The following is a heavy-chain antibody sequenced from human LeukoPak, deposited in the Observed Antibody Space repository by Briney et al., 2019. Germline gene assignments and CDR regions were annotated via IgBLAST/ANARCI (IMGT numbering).Heavy chain of an antibody. J-gene: IGHJ6*03. V-gene: IGHV3-30*02. CDR1: GFTFSSYG. CDR2: IRYDGSNK. Sequence: GGSLRLSCAASGFTFSSYGMHWVRQAPGKGLEWVAFIRYDGSNKYYADSVKGRFTISRDNSKNTLYLQMNSLRAEDTAVYYCAKAGYSYGQEDCYYYYMDVWGKGTTVTVSS. CDR3: AKAGYSYGQEDCYYYYMDV. D-gene: IGHD5-18*01.